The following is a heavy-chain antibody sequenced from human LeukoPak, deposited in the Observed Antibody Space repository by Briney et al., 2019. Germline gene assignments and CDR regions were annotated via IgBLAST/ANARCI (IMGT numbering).Heavy chain of an antibody. CDR3: ARSGIAAAGLESDAFDI. V-gene: IGHV1-69*06. Sequence: ASVKVSCKASGGTFSSYAISWVRQAPGQGLEWMGGIIPIFGTANYAQKFQGRVTITADKSTSTAYMELSSLRSEDTAVYYCARSGIAAAGLESDAFDIWGQGTMVTVSS. CDR2: IIPIFGTA. D-gene: IGHD6-13*01. CDR1: GGTFSSYA. J-gene: IGHJ3*02.